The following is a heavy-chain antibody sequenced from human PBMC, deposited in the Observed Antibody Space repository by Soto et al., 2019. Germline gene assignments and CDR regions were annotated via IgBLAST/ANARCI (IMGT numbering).Heavy chain of an antibody. Sequence: GGSLRLSCAASGFTFSKAWMSWVRQAPGKGLEWVGRIKSKTDGGTTDYAAPVKGRFTISRDDSKNTLYLQMNSLKTEDTAVYYCTTDSWQLRYYYYYGMDVWGQGTTVTVS. J-gene: IGHJ6*02. V-gene: IGHV3-15*01. CDR2: IKSKTDGGTT. CDR3: TTDSWQLRYYYYYGMDV. D-gene: IGHD2-15*01. CDR1: GFTFSKAW.